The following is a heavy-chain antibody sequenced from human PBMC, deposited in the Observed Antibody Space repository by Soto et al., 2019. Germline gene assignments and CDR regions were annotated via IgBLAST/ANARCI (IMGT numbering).Heavy chain of an antibody. CDR3: ARDDYSCYAINY. CDR1: GGTFSSYA. CDR2: VIPIFGTA. J-gene: IGHJ4*02. Sequence: VQLVQSGAEVKKPGSSVKVSCKASGGTFSSYAISWVRQAPGPGLEWMGGVIPIFGTANYAQKFQGRVTITADESTSTAYMELSSLRSEDTAVYYWARDDYSCYAINYWGQGTLVTVSS. V-gene: IGHV1-69*01. D-gene: IGHD5-12*01.